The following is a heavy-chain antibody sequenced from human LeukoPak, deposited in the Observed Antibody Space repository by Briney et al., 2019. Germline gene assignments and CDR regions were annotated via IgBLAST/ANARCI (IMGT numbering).Heavy chain of an antibody. CDR1: GYTFISYA. Sequence: VASVKVSCKTSGYTFISYAMHWVRQAPGQRLEWMGWINAGNGNTKYSQKFQGRVTITRDTSASTAYMELSSLRSEDTAVYYCARNRAYCSGGSCYYNWFDPWGQGTLVTVSS. D-gene: IGHD2-15*01. J-gene: IGHJ5*02. CDR2: INAGNGNT. V-gene: IGHV1-3*01. CDR3: ARNRAYCSGGSCYYNWFDP.